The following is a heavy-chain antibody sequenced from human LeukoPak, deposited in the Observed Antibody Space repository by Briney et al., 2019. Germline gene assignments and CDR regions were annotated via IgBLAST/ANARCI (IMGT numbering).Heavy chain of an antibody. Sequence: PGGSLRLSCAASGFTFSSYSMNWVRQAPGKGLEWVSYISSSSSTIYYADSVKGRFTISRDNAKNSLYLQMNSLRAEDTAVYYCARAFNHLQRYMDVWGKGTTVTVSS. CDR2: ISSSSSTI. V-gene: IGHV3-48*01. CDR3: ARAFNHLQRYMDV. J-gene: IGHJ6*03. CDR1: GFTFSSYS. D-gene: IGHD4-11*01.